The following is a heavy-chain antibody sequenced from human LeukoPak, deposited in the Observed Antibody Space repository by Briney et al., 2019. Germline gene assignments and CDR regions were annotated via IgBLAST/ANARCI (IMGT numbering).Heavy chain of an antibody. Sequence: GESLKISCKGSGYSFTSYWIGWVRQMPGKGLEWMGIIYPGDSDTRYSPSFQGQVTISADKSISTAYLQWSSLKASDTAMYYCARRTFYSSVWYEFAFDIWGQGTMVTVSS. CDR3: ARRTFYSSVWYEFAFDI. CDR2: IYPGDSDT. CDR1: GYSFTSYW. J-gene: IGHJ3*02. V-gene: IGHV5-51*01. D-gene: IGHD6-19*01.